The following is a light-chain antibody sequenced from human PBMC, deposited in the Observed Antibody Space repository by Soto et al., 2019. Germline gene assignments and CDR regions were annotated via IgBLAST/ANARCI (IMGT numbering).Light chain of an antibody. V-gene: IGLV3-21*02. CDR1: NIGTKI. J-gene: IGLJ2*01. CDR3: QVWDSGSVV. Sequence: SYELTQPPSVSVAPGQTATISCGGNNIGTKILHWYQQKPGQAPVLVVYDDTARPSGIPERFSGSNSGNTATLTISRVEAGDEADYYCQVWDSGSVVFGGGTKVTVL. CDR2: DDT.